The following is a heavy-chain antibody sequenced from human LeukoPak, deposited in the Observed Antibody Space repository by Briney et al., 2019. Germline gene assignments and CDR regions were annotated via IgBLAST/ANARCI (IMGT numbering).Heavy chain of an antibody. CDR1: GGSFSGYY. J-gene: IGHJ3*02. CDR2: INHSGST. CDR3: TQKTEYDILTGYRPGAFDI. D-gene: IGHD3-9*01. Sequence: SETLSLTCAAYGGSFSGYYWSGIRQPPGKGLEWIGEINHSGSTNYNPSLKSRVTISVDTSKNQFSLKLSSVTAADTAVYFCTQKTEYDILTGYRPGAFDIWGQGTMVTVSS. V-gene: IGHV4-34*01.